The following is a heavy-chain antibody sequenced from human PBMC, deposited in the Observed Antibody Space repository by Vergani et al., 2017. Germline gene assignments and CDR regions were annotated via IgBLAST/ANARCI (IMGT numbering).Heavy chain of an antibody. CDR1: GYSISSGNY. V-gene: IGHV4-38-2*01. Sequence: QVQLQESGPGLVKPSETLSLTCAVSGYSISSGNYWGWIRQPPGKGLEWIGSINHCGSTYYNPSLKNRVTISVDTPKNLFSLKLSSLTAADTAVYYCARRFSGSLACWDQITLVTVSS. J-gene: IGHJ1*01. CDR2: INHCGST. CDR3: ARRFSGSLAC. D-gene: IGHD1-26*01.